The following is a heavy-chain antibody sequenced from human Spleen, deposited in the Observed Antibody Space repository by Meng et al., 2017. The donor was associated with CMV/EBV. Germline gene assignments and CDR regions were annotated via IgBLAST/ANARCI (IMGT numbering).Heavy chain of an antibody. CDR2: INPSGGST. J-gene: IGHJ4*02. CDR3: ARDSSRIVGATTLGY. CDR1: GYTFTSYY. D-gene: IGHD1-26*01. Sequence: ASVKVSCKASGYTFTSYYMHWVRQAPGQGLEWMGIINPSGGSTSYAQKFQGRVTMTRDTSTSTVYMELSSLRSEDTAVYYCARDSSRIVGATTLGYWGQGTLVTVSS. V-gene: IGHV1-46*01.